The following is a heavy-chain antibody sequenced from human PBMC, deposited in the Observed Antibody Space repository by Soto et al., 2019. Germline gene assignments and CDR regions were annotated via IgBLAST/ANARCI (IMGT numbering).Heavy chain of an antibody. D-gene: IGHD6-6*01. CDR3: AKYLWGSSSSAAFDI. V-gene: IGHV3-23*01. Sequence: EVQLLESGGGLVQPGGSLRLSCAASGFTFSSYAMSWVRQAPGKGLEWVSAISGSGGSTYYADSVKGRFTISRDNSKNMQHLQMNSLRAEDTVVYYCAKYLWGSSSSAAFDIWGQGTMVTVSS. CDR1: GFTFSSYA. J-gene: IGHJ3*02. CDR2: ISGSGGST.